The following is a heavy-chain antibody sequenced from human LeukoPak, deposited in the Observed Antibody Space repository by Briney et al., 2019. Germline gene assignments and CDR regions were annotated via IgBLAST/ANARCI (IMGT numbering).Heavy chain of an antibody. Sequence: ASVKVSCKASGYTFTGYYMHWVRQAPGQGLEWMGWINPNSGGTNYAQKFQGRVTMTRDTSISTAYMELSRLRSDDTAVYYCARGEVGAITGWFDPWGQGTLVTVSS. CDR2: INPNSGGT. D-gene: IGHD1-26*01. CDR1: GYTFTGYY. V-gene: IGHV1-2*02. J-gene: IGHJ5*02. CDR3: ARGEVGAITGWFDP.